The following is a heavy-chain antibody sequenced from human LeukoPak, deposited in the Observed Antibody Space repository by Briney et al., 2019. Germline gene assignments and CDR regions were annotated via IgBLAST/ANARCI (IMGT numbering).Heavy chain of an antibody. J-gene: IGHJ4*02. D-gene: IGHD5-18*01. CDR1: GFTFSSYD. Sequence: GGSLRLSCAASGFTFSSYDMHWVRQATGKGLEWVPAIGTAGDTYYPGSVKGRFTISREKAKNSLLLQMNSLTAGDTAVYDCARAVGTAMALTYYFDYWGQGTLVTVSS. CDR2: IGTAGDT. V-gene: IGHV3-13*01. CDR3: ARAVGTAMALTYYFDY.